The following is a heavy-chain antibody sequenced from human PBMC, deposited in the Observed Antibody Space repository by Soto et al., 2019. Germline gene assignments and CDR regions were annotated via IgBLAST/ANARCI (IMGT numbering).Heavy chain of an antibody. V-gene: IGHV1-69*13. D-gene: IGHD2-21*02. Sequence: SVKVSCKASGGTFSSYAISWVRQAPGQGLEWMGGIIPIFGTANYAQKFQGRVTITADESTSTAYMELSSLRSEDTAVYYCARAPIVVVTAISYYYYGMDVWGRGTTVTVSS. CDR2: IIPIFGTA. CDR3: ARAPIVVVTAISYYYYGMDV. CDR1: GGTFSSYA. J-gene: IGHJ6*02.